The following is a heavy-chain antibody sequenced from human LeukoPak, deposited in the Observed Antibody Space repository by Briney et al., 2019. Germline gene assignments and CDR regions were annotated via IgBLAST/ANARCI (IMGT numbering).Heavy chain of an antibody. Sequence: PGGSLRLSCAASGFTFSSYGMHWVRQAPGKGLEWVAFIRYDGSNKYYADSVRGRFTISRDNAKNALYLQMNSLRAEDTAVYYCARLTSSSSWYRGWFDPWGQGTLVTVSS. J-gene: IGHJ5*02. D-gene: IGHD6-13*01. CDR3: ARLTSSSSWYRGWFDP. CDR2: IRYDGSNK. V-gene: IGHV3-30*02. CDR1: GFTFSSYG.